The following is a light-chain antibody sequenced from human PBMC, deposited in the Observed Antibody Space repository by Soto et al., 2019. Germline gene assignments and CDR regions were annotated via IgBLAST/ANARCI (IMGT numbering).Light chain of an antibody. CDR1: QSISIW. Sequence: DIQMTQSPSTLSASVGDRVTITCRASQSISIWLVWYQQKPGKAPKLLIYDASSLESGVPSRFSGSGSGTEFTLTISSLQPDDFAIYYCQQYNSFSFGQGTRLEIK. CDR2: DAS. CDR3: QQYNSFS. J-gene: IGKJ5*01. V-gene: IGKV1-5*01.